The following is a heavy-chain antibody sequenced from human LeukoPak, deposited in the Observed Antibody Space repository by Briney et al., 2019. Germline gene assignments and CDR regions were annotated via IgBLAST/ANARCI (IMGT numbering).Heavy chain of an antibody. CDR1: GYSFTAYS. CDR2: IHPHSGGT. D-gene: IGHD5-18*01. CDR3: ARLGTGYSLSY. Sequence: ASVKVSCKASGYSFTAYSIVWVRQAPGQGLEWMGWIHPHSGGTAYGKTFQGRVTMTRDTSISTAYMELNSFGSDDAAVYYCARLGTGYSLSYWGQGTLVTVSS. J-gene: IGHJ4*02. V-gene: IGHV1-2*02.